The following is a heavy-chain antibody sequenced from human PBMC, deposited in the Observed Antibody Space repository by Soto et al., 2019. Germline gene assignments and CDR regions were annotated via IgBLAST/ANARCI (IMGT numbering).Heavy chain of an antibody. D-gene: IGHD3-3*01. J-gene: IGHJ4*02. V-gene: IGHV3-21*01. Sequence: GGSLRLSCAASGFTFSSYSMNWVRQAPGKGLEWVSSISSSSSYIYYADSVKGRFTISRDNAKNSLYLQMNSLRAEDTAVYYCASSNTILGLVIHLDSWGQGTLVTV. CDR1: GFTFSSYS. CDR2: ISSSSSYI. CDR3: ASSNTILGLVIHLDS.